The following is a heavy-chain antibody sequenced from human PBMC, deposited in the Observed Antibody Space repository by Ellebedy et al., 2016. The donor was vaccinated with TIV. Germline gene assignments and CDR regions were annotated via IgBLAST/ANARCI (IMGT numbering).Heavy chain of an antibody. Sequence: GESLKISCAASGFTVSSNYMSWVRQAPGKGLEWVSVIYSGGSTYYADSVKGRFTISRDNSKNTLYLQMNSLRAEDTAVYYCAVPKRGYSYGYYWGQGTLVTVSS. J-gene: IGHJ4*02. CDR1: GFTVSSNY. V-gene: IGHV3-53*01. CDR2: IYSGGST. D-gene: IGHD5-18*01. CDR3: AVPKRGYSYGYY.